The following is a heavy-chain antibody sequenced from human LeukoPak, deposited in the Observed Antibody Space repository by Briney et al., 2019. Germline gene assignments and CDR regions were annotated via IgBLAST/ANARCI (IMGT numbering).Heavy chain of an antibody. CDR2: ITGSGGST. CDR1: GFTFSSHA. Sequence: GGSLRLSCAASGFTFSSHAMIWVRHAPGKAREWGSAITGSGGSTHYADSVKGRFTISRDNSKNTLYLQMNSLRAEDTAVYYCAKTFPRAPVVTYPDYWGQGTLVTVSS. CDR3: AKTFPRAPVVTYPDY. J-gene: IGHJ4*02. D-gene: IGHD4-23*01. V-gene: IGHV3-23*01.